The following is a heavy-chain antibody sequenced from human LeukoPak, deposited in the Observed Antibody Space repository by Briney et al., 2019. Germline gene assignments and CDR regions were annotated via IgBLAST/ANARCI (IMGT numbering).Heavy chain of an antibody. J-gene: IGHJ4*02. V-gene: IGHV4-39*01. Sequence: SETLSLTCTVSGGSISSDSSFWGWIRQPPGKGLEWIGSVYYSGSTYYNPSLKSRVTISLDTSKNQFSLQLSSATAADTAVYYCASGPDYGDYLFDYWGQGTLVTVSS. CDR1: GGSISSDSSF. CDR3: ASGPDYGDYLFDY. D-gene: IGHD4-17*01. CDR2: VYYSGST.